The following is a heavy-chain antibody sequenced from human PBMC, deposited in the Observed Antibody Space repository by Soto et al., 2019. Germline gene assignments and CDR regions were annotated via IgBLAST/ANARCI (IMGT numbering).Heavy chain of an antibody. V-gene: IGHV3-48*01. CDR3: ARDQLYYNDISGRPLNAFDV. CDR2: IGIGSSTK. D-gene: IGHD3-22*01. Sequence: GGSLRLSCAAPGFTFRNYGMNWVRQAPGKGLEWVSYIGIGSSTKYYADSVKGRFTISRDNAKNSLYLQMNSLRAEDTAVYYCARDQLYYNDISGRPLNAFDVWGQGTMVTVSS. CDR1: GFTFRNYG. J-gene: IGHJ3*01.